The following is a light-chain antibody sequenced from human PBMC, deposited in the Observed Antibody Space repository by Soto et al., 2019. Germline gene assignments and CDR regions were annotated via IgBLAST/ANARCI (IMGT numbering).Light chain of an antibody. CDR2: AAS. J-gene: IGKJ5*01. Sequence: DIPVTQAPSAGASSGGDRGTSNFRSSEDISTWLAWYQQKPGKAPKLLIYAASSLQSGVPSRFSGSGSGTDFTLTISSLQPEDFATYYCQHADSFPLITFGQGTRLEIK. V-gene: IGKV1-12*01. CDR3: QHADSFPLIT. CDR1: EDISTW.